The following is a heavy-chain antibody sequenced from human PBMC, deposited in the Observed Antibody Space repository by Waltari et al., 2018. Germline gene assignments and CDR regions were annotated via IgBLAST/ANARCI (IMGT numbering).Heavy chain of an antibody. CDR1: GGSISSYY. Sequence: QVQLQESGPGLVKPSETLSLTCTVSGGSISSYYWSWIRQPPGKGLEWIGYIYYSGSTNYNPALKSRVTISVDTSNNQFTLKLSSVTAADTAVYYCACYSGSYSKYFQHWGQGTLVTVSS. CDR3: ACYSGSYSKYFQH. J-gene: IGHJ1*01. CDR2: IYYSGST. V-gene: IGHV4-59*01. D-gene: IGHD1-26*01.